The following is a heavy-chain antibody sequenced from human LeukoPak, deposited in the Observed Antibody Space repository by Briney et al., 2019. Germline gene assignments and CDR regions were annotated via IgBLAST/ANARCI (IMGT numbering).Heavy chain of an antibody. J-gene: IGHJ4*02. D-gene: IGHD3-10*01. V-gene: IGHV4-4*07. Sequence: SETLSLTCTVSGGSISSYYWSWIRQPAGKGLEWIGRIYTSGSANYNPSLKSRVTMSVDTSKNQFSLKLSSVTAADTAVYYCARGKVITMVRGVPKVYFDSWGQGPLVTVSS. CDR2: IYTSGSA. CDR3: ARGKVITMVRGVPKVYFDS. CDR1: GGSISSYY.